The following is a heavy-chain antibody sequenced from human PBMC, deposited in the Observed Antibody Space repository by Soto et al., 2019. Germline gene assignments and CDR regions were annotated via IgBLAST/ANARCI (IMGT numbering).Heavy chain of an antibody. D-gene: IGHD3-3*01. CDR1: GFTFSSST. CDR3: AREGLYDVGS. CDR2: ISETSAST. J-gene: IGHJ5*02. Sequence: GGSLRLSCAASGFTFSSSTMSWVRQAPGKGLEWVSAISETSASTYYADSVKGRFTISRDNSKETLYLHMNGLRGEDTAVYYCAREGLYDVGSWGQGTLVTVSS. V-gene: IGHV3-23*01.